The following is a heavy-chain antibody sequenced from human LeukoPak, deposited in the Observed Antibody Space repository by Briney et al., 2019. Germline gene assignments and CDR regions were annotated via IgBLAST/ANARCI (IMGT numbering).Heavy chain of an antibody. CDR2: IYPRDGST. V-gene: IGHV1-46*03. J-gene: IGHJ4*02. Sequence: ASVKVSCKASGYTFTSKYIHWVRQAPGQGLEWMGMIYPRDGSTSYAQKFQGRVTVTRDTSTSTVHMELSGLRSEDTAVYYCARDQEGFVYWGQGTLVTVSS. CDR3: ARDQEGFVY. CDR1: GYTFTSKY.